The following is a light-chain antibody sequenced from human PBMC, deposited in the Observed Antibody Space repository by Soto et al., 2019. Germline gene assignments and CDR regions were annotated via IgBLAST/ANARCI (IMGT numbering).Light chain of an antibody. CDR1: QRVLYSSNNKNY. J-gene: IGKJ1*01. CDR2: WAS. CDR3: QQYYTTPWT. Sequence: DIVMTQSPDSLAVSLGERATINCKSSQRVLYSSNNKNYSAWYQQKPGQPPKELIYWASTRESGVPDRFSGSASEKYFALTISSLQAEDVAVYYCQQYYTTPWTFGQGIKVQIK. V-gene: IGKV4-1*01.